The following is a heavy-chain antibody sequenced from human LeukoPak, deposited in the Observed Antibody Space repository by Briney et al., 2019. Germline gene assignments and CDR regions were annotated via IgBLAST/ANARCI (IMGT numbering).Heavy chain of an antibody. V-gene: IGHV3-23*01. Sequence: GGSLRLSCAASGFSFSTYAMTWVRQAPGKGLEWVSSISSSGGSTYYADSVKGRFTISRDNSKNTLYLQMNSLRAQDTAVYYCAKGASWSDYWGQGTLVSVSS. D-gene: IGHD6-13*01. J-gene: IGHJ4*02. CDR1: GFSFSTYA. CDR3: AKGASWSDY. CDR2: ISSSGGST.